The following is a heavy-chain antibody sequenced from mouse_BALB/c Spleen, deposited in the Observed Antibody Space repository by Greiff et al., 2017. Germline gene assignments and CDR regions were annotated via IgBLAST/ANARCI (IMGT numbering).Heavy chain of an antibody. V-gene: IGHV1-82*01. J-gene: IGHJ2*01. CDR2: IYPGDGDT. D-gene: IGHD2-1*01. CDR3: ARSLHYGNYCDY. CDR1: GYAFSSSW. Sequence: QVQLQQSGPELVKPGASVKISCKASGYAFSSSWMNWVKQRPGQGLEWIGRIYPGDGDTNYNGKFKGKATLTADKSSSTAYMQLSSLTSVDSAVYFCARSLHYGNYCDYWGQGTTLTVSS.